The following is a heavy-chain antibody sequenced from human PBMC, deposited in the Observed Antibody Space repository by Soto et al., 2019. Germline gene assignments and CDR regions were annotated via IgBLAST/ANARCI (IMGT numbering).Heavy chain of an antibody. J-gene: IGHJ6*02. CDR2: ISAYNGNT. CDR1: GYTFTSYG. CDR3: ARDPRLVRAGYYYYYGMDV. D-gene: IGHD6-25*01. V-gene: IGHV1-18*04. Sequence: QVQLVQSGAEVKKPGASVKVSCKASGYTFTSYGISWVRQAPGQGLEWMGWISAYNGNTNYAQKLQGRVTMTTDTSTSTASMELRSLRSDDTAVYYCARDPRLVRAGYYYYYGMDVWGQGTTVTVSS.